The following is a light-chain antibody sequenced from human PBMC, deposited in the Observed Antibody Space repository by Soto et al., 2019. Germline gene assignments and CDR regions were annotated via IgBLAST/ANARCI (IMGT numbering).Light chain of an antibody. CDR1: SSNIGSNY. V-gene: IGLV1-47*01. CDR2: RNN. CDR3: AAWDDSLSVPYV. Sequence: QSVLTQPPSASGTPGQRVTISCSGSSSNIGSNYVYWYQQLPGTAPKLLIYRNNQRPSGVPDRFSGSKSGTSASLAISGLRSEDEADYYCAAWDDSLSVPYVFGIGTKVTVL. J-gene: IGLJ1*01.